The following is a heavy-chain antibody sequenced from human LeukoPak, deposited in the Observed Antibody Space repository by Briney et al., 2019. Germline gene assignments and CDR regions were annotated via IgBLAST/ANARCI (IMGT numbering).Heavy chain of an antibody. Sequence: SETLSLTCTVSGGSISSSSYYWGWIRQPPGKGLEWLGSIYYSGSTYYNPSLKSRVTISVDTSKNQFSLKLSSVTAADTAVYYCARQYYGSGSFHPYFDYWGQGTLVTVSS. CDR3: ARQYYGSGSFHPYFDY. D-gene: IGHD3-10*01. J-gene: IGHJ4*02. CDR1: GGSISSSSYY. CDR2: IYYSGST. V-gene: IGHV4-39*01.